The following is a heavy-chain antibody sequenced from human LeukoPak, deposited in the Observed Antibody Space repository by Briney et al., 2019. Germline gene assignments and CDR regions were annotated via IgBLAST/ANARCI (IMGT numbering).Heavy chain of an antibody. Sequence: PGGSLRLSCAASGFTFSSYGMHWVRQAPGKGLEWVAVIWYDGSNKYYADSVKGRFTISRDNSKNTLYLQMNSLRAEDTAVYYCARIFSGSGIKRNYGMDVWGQGTTVTVSS. CDR3: ARIFSGSGIKRNYGMDV. CDR1: GFTFSSYG. D-gene: IGHD3-10*01. V-gene: IGHV3-33*01. J-gene: IGHJ6*02. CDR2: IWYDGSNK.